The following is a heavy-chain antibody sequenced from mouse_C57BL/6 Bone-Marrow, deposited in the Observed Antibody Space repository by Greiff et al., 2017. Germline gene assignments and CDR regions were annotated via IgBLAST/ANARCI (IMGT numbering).Heavy chain of an antibody. CDR2: IYPGDGDT. CDR3: ARSHDYHY. J-gene: IGHJ2*01. V-gene: IGHV1-82*01. Sequence: QVQLQQSGPELVKPGASVKISCKASGYAFSSSWMNWVKQRPGKGLEWIGRIYPGDGDTNYNGKFKGKATLTADKSSSTAYMQLSSLTSEDSAVYFCARSHDYHYWGQGTTLTVSS. D-gene: IGHD2-4*01. CDR1: GYAFSSSW.